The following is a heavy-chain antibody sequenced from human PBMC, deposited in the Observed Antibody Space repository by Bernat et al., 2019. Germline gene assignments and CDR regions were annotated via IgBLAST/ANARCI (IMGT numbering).Heavy chain of an antibody. J-gene: IGHJ6*02. V-gene: IGHV6-1*01. CDR1: GDSVSSNSAA. CDR3: ARVVGSGRLGGYYYYGMDV. D-gene: IGHD3-10*01. CDR2: TYYRSKWYN. Sequence: QVQLQQSGPGLVKPSQTLSLTCAISGDSVSSNSAAWNWIRQSPSRGLEWLGRTYYRSKWYNDYAVPVKSRITINPDTSKNQFSLQLNSVTPEDTAVYYCARVVGSGRLGGYYYYGMDVWGQGTTVTVSS.